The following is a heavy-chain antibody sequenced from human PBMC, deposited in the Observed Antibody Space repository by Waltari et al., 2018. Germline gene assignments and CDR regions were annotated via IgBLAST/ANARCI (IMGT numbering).Heavy chain of an antibody. Sequence: EVQLVESGGGLVKPGGSLRLSCAASGFSFSTYSMNWVRQAPGKGLEGISSISADSSYKHYAESVSGRFTGSRDNAKNSLSLQINGLRAEDTAVYYCASGGWGFYLGYWGQGALVTVSS. CDR1: GFSFSTYS. CDR3: ASGGWGFYLGY. CDR2: ISADSSYK. J-gene: IGHJ4*02. D-gene: IGHD3-16*01. V-gene: IGHV3-21*01.